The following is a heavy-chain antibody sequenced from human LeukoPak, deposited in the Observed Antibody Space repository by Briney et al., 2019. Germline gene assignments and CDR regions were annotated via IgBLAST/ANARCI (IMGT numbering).Heavy chain of an antibody. J-gene: IGHJ4*02. CDR3: AKMVRAARFFDY. CDR2: ISGSGGST. D-gene: IGHD6-6*01. CDR1: GFTFSSYA. V-gene: IGHV3-23*01. Sequence: GGSLRLSCAASGFTFSSYAMSWVRQAPGRGLEWVSAISGSGGSTYYADSVKGRFTISRDNSKNTLYLQMNSLRAEDTAVYYCAKMVRAARFFDYWGQGTLVTVSS.